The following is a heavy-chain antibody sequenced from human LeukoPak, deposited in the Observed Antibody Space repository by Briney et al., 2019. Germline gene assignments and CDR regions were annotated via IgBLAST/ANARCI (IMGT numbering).Heavy chain of an antibody. Sequence: ASVKVSSKPSVCTFSSYAISWVRQAPGHGLEWMGRIMPILGIGNYAQKFQGRVTITADKSTSTAYMELSSLRSEDTAVYYCARAERIAARSGYNWFDPWGQGTLVTVSP. D-gene: IGHD6-6*01. V-gene: IGHV1-69*04. CDR2: IMPILGIG. CDR3: ARAERIAARSGYNWFDP. J-gene: IGHJ5*02. CDR1: VCTFSSYA.